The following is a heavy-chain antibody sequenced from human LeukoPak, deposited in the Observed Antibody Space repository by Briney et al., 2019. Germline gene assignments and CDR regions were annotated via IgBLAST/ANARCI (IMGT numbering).Heavy chain of an antibody. Sequence: ASVKVSCKASGYTFTSYGISWVRQAPGQGLEWMGWISAYNGNTNYAQKLQGRVTMTTDTSTSTAYMELRSLRSDDTAVYYCARAITMVRGVITEIDYWGQGTLVTVSS. J-gene: IGHJ4*02. D-gene: IGHD3-10*01. V-gene: IGHV1-18*01. CDR1: GYTFTSYG. CDR2: ISAYNGNT. CDR3: ARAITMVRGVITEIDY.